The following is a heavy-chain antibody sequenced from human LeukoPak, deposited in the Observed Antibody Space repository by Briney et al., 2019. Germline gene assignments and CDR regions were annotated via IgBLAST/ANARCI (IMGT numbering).Heavy chain of an antibody. V-gene: IGHV3-20*01. J-gene: IGHJ4*02. CDR2: INWNGGST. CDR1: GFTCDDYG. D-gene: IGHD2-2*01. CDR3: ARRCSSTSCFDY. Sequence: PGGSLRLSCAASGFTCDDYGMSWVRQAPGKGLEWVSGINWNGGSTGYADSVKGRFTISRDNAKNSLYLQMNSLRAEDTALYHCARRCSSTSCFDYWGQGTLVTVSS.